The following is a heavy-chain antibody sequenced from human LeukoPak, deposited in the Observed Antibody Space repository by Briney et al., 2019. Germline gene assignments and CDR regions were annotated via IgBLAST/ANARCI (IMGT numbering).Heavy chain of an antibody. Sequence: PGGSLRLSCAASGFTFSSYAMSWVRQAPGKGLEWVSAISGSGGSTYYADSVKGRFTISRDNAKNTLYLQMNSLRAEDTAVYYCAREGLYYDILTGYLQDAFDIWGQGTMVTVSS. CDR1: GFTFSSYA. J-gene: IGHJ3*02. CDR3: AREGLYYDILTGYLQDAFDI. V-gene: IGHV3-23*01. CDR2: ISGSGGST. D-gene: IGHD3-9*01.